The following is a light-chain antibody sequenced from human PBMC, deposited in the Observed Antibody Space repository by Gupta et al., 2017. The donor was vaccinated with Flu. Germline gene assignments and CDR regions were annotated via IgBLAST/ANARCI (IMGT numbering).Light chain of an antibody. CDR2: DDS. CDR3: QVWDSQSDQGV. J-gene: IGLJ3*02. Sequence: YVLTHPPSASEAPGQTVTITCGGINIGAKSVHWYQQKTGQAPVLVVYDDSDRPSGIPERFSGSNSGNTATLTISRVEAGDEADYYCQVWDSQSDQGVFGGGTKVTVL. V-gene: IGLV3-21*02. CDR1: NIGAKS.